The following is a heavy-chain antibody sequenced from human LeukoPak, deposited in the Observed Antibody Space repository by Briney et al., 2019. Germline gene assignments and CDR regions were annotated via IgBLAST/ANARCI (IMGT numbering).Heavy chain of an antibody. CDR3: ARDGAVAGTAYPEY. J-gene: IGHJ4*02. CDR2: INPNSGGT. CDR1: GYTFTGYY. D-gene: IGHD6-19*01. Sequence: ASVKVSCKASGYTFTGYYIHWVRQAPGQGLEWMGWINPNSGGTKYAQKFQGRVTMTRDTSISTAYMELSGLTSDDTALYYCARDGAVAGTAYPEYWGQGTLVTVSS. V-gene: IGHV1-2*02.